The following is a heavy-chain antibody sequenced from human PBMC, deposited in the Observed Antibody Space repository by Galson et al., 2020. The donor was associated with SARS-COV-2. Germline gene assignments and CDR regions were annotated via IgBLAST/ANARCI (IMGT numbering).Heavy chain of an antibody. Sequence: SETLSLTCTVSGGSISSSSYYWGWIRQPPGKGLEWIGSIYYSGSTYYNPSLKSRVTISVDTSKNQFSLKLSSVTAADTAVYYCAAPKNPTYYYDSSGYYYVGAFDIWGQGTMVTVSS. J-gene: IGHJ3*02. V-gene: IGHV4-39*01. CDR2: IYYSGST. CDR1: GGSISSSSYY. CDR3: AAPKNPTYYYDSSGYYYVGAFDI. D-gene: IGHD3-22*01.